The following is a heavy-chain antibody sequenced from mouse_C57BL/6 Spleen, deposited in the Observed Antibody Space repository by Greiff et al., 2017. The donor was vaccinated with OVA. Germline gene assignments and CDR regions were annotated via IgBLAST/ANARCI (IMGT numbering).Heavy chain of an antibody. V-gene: IGHV1-52*01. CDR1: GYTFTSYW. CDR3: ARSPSNWDWYFDV. D-gene: IGHD4-1*01. J-gene: IGHJ1*03. Sequence: QVQLQQSGAELVRPGSSVKLSCKASGYTFTSYWMHWVKQRPIQGLEWIGNIDPSDSETHYNQKFKDKATLTVDKSSSTAYMQLSSLTSEDSAVYYCARSPSNWDWYFDVWGTGTTVTVSS. CDR2: IDPSDSET.